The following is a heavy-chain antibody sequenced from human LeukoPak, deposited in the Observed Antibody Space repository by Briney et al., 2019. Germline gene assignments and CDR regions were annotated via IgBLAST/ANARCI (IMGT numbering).Heavy chain of an antibody. D-gene: IGHD6-19*01. CDR3: ARAVAGTGFDY. CDR1: GGSISSGDYY. J-gene: IGHJ4*02. Sequence: PSQTLSLTCTVSGGSISSGDYYWSWIRQPPGKGLEWIGYIYYSGSTYYNPHLKSRVTISVDTSKNQFSLKLSSVTAADTAVYYCARAVAGTGFDYWGQGTLVTVSS. CDR2: IYYSGST. V-gene: IGHV4-30-4*08.